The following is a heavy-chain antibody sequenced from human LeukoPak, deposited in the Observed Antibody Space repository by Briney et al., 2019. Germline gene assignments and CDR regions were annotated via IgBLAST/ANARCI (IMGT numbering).Heavy chain of an antibody. D-gene: IGHD3-16*01. CDR1: GGSISSSTYY. Sequence: ASETLSLTCTVSGGSISSSTYYWGWIRQPPGKGLEWIGNIYYSGNTYYNPSLQSRVTVSVDTSKNQFSLKVSSVTAADTAVYYCARVKGGPYMDVWGKGTTVTISS. CDR2: IYYSGNT. CDR3: ARVKGGPYMDV. J-gene: IGHJ6*03. V-gene: IGHV4-39*07.